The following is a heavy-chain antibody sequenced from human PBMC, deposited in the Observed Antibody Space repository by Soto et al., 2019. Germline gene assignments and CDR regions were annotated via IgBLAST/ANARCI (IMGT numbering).Heavy chain of an antibody. CDR2: ISAYNGNT. Sequence: QVQLVQSGAEVKKPGASVKVSCKASGYTFTSYGVSWVRQAPGQGHEWMGWISAYNGNTKYAQKLQGRVTMTTDTSTNTAYMDLRSLRSDDPDVYYCAKDSPPVDYWGQGTIVTVSS. V-gene: IGHV1-18*01. CDR3: AKDSPPVDY. CDR1: GYTFTSYG. J-gene: IGHJ4*02.